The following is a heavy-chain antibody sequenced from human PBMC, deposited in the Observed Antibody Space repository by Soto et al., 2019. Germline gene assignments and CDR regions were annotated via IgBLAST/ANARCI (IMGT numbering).Heavy chain of an antibody. CDR1: GYTFTSYY. D-gene: IGHD2-2*01. CDR2: INPSGGST. CDR3: ARPTSYCSSTSCYQGPLKKAYYYYGMDV. J-gene: IGHJ6*02. Sequence: AAVKFSCKASGYTFTSYYMHWVRQAPGQGLEWMGIINPSGGSTSYAQKFQGRVTMTRDTPTSTVYMELSSLRSEDTAVYYCARPTSYCSSTSCYQGPLKKAYYYYGMDVWGQGTTVTVSS. V-gene: IGHV1-46*01.